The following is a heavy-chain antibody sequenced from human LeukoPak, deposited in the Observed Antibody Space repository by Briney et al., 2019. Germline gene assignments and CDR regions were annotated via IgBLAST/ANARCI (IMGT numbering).Heavy chain of an antibody. J-gene: IGHJ4*02. CDR3: ARHYASGTYYNPLGY. CDR1: GHSFTTNR. Sequence: GESLEISCQGSGHSFTTNRIAWVRQMPGKGLEWMGTIYPGDSDTRYSPSFRGQVTISADKSISTTYLQWSSLKASDTAMYYCARHYASGTYYNPLGYWGQGTLVTVSS. V-gene: IGHV5-51*01. D-gene: IGHD3-10*01. CDR2: IYPGDSDT.